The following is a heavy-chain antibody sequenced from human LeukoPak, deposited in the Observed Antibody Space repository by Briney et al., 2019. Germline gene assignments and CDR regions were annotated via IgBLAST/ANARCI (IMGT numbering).Heavy chain of an antibody. J-gene: IGHJ4*02. D-gene: IGHD3-10*01. CDR3: ARVRGGSGRGTFDY. V-gene: IGHV4-39*07. CDR2: IYYSGST. CDR1: GGSISSSSYY. Sequence: SETLSLTCTVSGGSISSSSYYWGWIRQPPGKGLEWIGSIYYSGSTYYNPSLKSRVTISEDTSKNQFSLKLSSVTAADTAVYYCARVRGGSGRGTFDYWGQGTLVTVSS.